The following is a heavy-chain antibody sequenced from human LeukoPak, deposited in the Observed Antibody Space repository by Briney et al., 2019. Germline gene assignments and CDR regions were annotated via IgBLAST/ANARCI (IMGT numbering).Heavy chain of an antibody. CDR3: AKGVPVNGYCSSTSCYSHFDY. V-gene: IGHV3-23*01. CDR2: ISGSGGST. CDR1: GFTFSSYA. J-gene: IGHJ4*02. D-gene: IGHD2-2*02. Sequence: PGGSLRLSCAASGFTFSSYAMSWVRQAPGRGLEWVSAISGSGGSTYYAASVKGRITIPRDNSKNTLYLQMNSLRAEDTAVYYCAKGVPVNGYCSSTSCYSHFDYWGQGTLVTVSS.